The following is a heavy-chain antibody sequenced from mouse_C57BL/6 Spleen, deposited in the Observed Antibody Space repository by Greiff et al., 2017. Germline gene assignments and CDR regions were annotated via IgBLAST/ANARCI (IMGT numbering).Heavy chain of an antibody. J-gene: IGHJ3*01. D-gene: IGHD2-5*01. Sequence: QVQLQQSGAELVRPGTSVKVSCKASGYAFTNYLIEWVKQRPGQGLEWIGVINPGSGGTNYNEKFKGKATLTADKSSSTAYMQLSSLTSEDSAVYFCARMGSNYEGFAYWGQGTLVTVSA. CDR2: INPGSGGT. CDR3: ARMGSNYEGFAY. V-gene: IGHV1-54*01. CDR1: GYAFTNYL.